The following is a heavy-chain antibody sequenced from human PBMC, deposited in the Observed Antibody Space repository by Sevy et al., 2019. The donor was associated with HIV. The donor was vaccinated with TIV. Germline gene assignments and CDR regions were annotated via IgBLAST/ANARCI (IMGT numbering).Heavy chain of an antibody. Sequence: GGSLRLSCKAPGFTFSSFWMQWVRQAPGKGLEWVANIRQDGSEMYYVGSVKGRFTISRDNAKNALYLQMDGLRAEDTAVYYCARRYFDLWGQRTLVTVSS. V-gene: IGHV3-7*03. CDR1: GFTFSSFW. J-gene: IGHJ4*02. CDR2: IRQDGSEM. CDR3: ARRYFDL.